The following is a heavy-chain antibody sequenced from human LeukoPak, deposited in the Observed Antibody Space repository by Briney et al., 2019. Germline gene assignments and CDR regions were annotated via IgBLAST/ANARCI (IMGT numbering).Heavy chain of an antibody. CDR1: GFTFSTYG. CDR2: IRYDGSNT. Sequence: GGSLRLSCAASGFTFSTYGMHWVRQAPGKGLEWVAFIRYDGSNTYYTNSVKGRFTISRDNSKNTLYLQMNSLRADDTPVYYWEKKRLIAAAAPSSFACGGRGPWVTVPS. CDR3: EKKRLIAAAAPSSFAC. D-gene: IGHD6-13*01. V-gene: IGHV3-30*02. J-gene: IGHJ4*02.